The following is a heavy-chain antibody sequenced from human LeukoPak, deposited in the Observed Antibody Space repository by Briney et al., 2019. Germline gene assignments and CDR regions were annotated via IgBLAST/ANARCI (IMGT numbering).Heavy chain of an antibody. CDR2: INVGNGNT. V-gene: IGHV1-3*01. J-gene: IGHJ4*02. CDR1: GYTFISYA. CDR3: AREGRQGGLDY. Sequence: GASVKVSCKASGYTFISYAMHWVRQAPGQRLEWMGWINVGNGNTKYSQRFQGRVTITRDTSAITAYKELSSLRSEDRALYYCAREGRQGGLDYWGQGTLVTVSS. D-gene: IGHD6-25*01.